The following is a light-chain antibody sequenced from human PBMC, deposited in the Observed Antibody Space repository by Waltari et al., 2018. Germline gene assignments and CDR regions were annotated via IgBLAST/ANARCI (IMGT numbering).Light chain of an antibody. J-gene: IGLJ2*01. V-gene: IGLV3-25*03. CDR3: QSADDSGNNVL. CDR1: ELTDKY. CDR2: RNT. Sequence: SPGLTQPPSVSVSPGQTAMITCSGSELTDKYIYWFQQKSGQAPVVVIRRNTGRPSAIPERFSASDSGTTGTLVISGVEAEDEADYYCQSADDSGNNVLFGGGTKLTVL.